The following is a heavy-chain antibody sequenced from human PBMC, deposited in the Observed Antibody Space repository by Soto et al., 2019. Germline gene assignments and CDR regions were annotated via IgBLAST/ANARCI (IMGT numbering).Heavy chain of an antibody. CDR3: ARGSSQGFA. D-gene: IGHD6-6*01. Sequence: QVQLVESGGGVVQPGRSLRISCAASGFTFSSYGMHWVRQAPGKGLEWVAVIWYDGSNKYYADSVKGRFTISRDNSKNTLYLQMNSLRAEDTAVYYCARGSSQGFAWGQGTLVTVSS. CDR1: GFTFSSYG. V-gene: IGHV3-33*01. CDR2: IWYDGSNK. J-gene: IGHJ4*02.